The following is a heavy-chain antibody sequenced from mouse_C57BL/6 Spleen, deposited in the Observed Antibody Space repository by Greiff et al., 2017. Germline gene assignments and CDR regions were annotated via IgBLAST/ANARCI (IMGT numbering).Heavy chain of an antibody. V-gene: IGHV1-52*01. CDR1: GYTFTSYW. J-gene: IGHJ2*01. D-gene: IGHD1-1*01. Sequence: QVQLQQPGAELVRPGSSVKLSCKASGYTFTSYWMHWVKQRPIQGLEWIGNIDPSDSETHYNQKFKDKATLTVDKSSSTAYMQLSSLTSEDSAVYYCARRGLWYYGSSYLYYFDYWGQDTTLTVSS. CDR2: IDPSDSET. CDR3: ARRGLWYYGSSYLYYFDY.